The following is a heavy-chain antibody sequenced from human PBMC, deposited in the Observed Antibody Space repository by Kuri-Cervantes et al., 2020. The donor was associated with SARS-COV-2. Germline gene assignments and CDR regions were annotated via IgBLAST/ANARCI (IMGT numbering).Heavy chain of an antibody. V-gene: IGHV4-30-4*08. CDR1: GYSISSSYY. J-gene: IGHJ4*02. D-gene: IGHD6-6*01. CDR2: IYYSGST. CDR3: ARSLQLVRFDY. Sequence: LRLSCTVSGYSISSSYYWSWIRQPPGKGLEWIGYIYYSGSTYYNPSLKSRVTISVDTSKNQFSLKLSSVTAADTAVYYCARSLQLVRFDYWGQGTLVTVSS.